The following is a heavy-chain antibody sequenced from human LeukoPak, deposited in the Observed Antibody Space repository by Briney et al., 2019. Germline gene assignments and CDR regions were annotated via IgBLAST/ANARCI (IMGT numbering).Heavy chain of an antibody. CDR1: GFTFTSSA. D-gene: IGHD6-13*01. V-gene: IGHV1-58*01. CDR3: AADLTAAGTGDGY. Sequence: SVKVSCKASGFTFTSSAVQWVRQARGQRLGWIGWIVVGSGNTNYAQKFQERVTITRDMSTSTAYMELSSLRSEDTAVYYCAADLTAAGTGDGYWGQGTLVTVSS. J-gene: IGHJ4*02. CDR2: IVVGSGNT.